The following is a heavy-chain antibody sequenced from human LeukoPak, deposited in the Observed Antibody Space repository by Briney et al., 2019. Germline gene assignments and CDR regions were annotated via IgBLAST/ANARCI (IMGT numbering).Heavy chain of an antibody. D-gene: IGHD5-18*01. Sequence: PGGSLRLSCAASGFTVSSNYMSWVRQAPGKGLEWVSVIYSGGSTYYADSVKGRFTISRDNAKNSLYLQMNNLGAGDTAVYYCARDVGYRSWFDPWGQGTLVTVSS. J-gene: IGHJ5*02. CDR3: ARDVGYRSWFDP. CDR2: IYSGGST. CDR1: GFTVSSNY. V-gene: IGHV3-53*01.